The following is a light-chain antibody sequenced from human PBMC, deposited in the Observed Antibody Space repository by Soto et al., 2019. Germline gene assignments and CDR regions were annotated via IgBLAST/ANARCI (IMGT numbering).Light chain of an antibody. CDR3: QNCGYPPI. CDR1: QDITSY. CDR2: DAS. Sequence: DIQMTQSPSSLSASVGDRVTITCQASQDITSYLNWYQHKPGKAPKLLIYDASILEAGVPPRFSESGSGKDFTFPITSLKPKNVPTYYCQNCGYPPIFGPGTTVDFK. J-gene: IGKJ3*01. V-gene: IGKV1-33*01.